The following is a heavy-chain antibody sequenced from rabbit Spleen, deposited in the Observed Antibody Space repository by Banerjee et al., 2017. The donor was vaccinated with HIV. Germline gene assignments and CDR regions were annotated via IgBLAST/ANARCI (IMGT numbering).Heavy chain of an antibody. Sequence: QEQLVESGGGLVKPEGSLKLSCTASGFSFSNKAVMCWVRQAPGKGLEWIACINAVTGKAVYASWAKGRFTFSKTSSTTVTLQMTSLTAADTATYFCVRDLDGVIGWNFGGWGPGSLVTVS. D-gene: IGHD1-1*01. CDR2: INAVTGKA. CDR3: VRDLDGVIGWNFGG. J-gene: IGHJ4*01. CDR1: GFSFSNKAV. V-gene: IGHV1S45*01.